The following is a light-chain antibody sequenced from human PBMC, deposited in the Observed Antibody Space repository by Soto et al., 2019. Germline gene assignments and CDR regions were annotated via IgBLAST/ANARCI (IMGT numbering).Light chain of an antibody. J-gene: IGLJ1*01. CDR3: SSYTPSNTRQIV. CDR2: DVT. Sequence: QSVLTQPASVSGCPGQSITISCTGTSSDVGGYNYVSWYQHHPGKAPKLIIYDVTNRPSGVSNPFSGSKSGNTASLTISGLQPEDEADYYCSSYTPSNTRQIVFGTGTKVTVL. CDR1: SSDVGGYNY. V-gene: IGLV2-14*03.